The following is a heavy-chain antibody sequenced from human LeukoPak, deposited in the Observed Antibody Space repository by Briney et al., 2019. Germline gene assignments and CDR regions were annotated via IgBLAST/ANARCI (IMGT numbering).Heavy chain of an antibody. D-gene: IGHD6-19*01. CDR2: IYTSGST. CDR1: GGSISSGSYY. CDR3: ARETGQWLVLGAFDI. Sequence: SQTLSLTCTVSGGSISSGSYYWSWIRQPAGKGLEWIGRIYTSGSTNYNPSLKSRVTISVDTSKKQFSLKLSSVTAADTAVYYCARETGQWLVLGAFDIWGQGTMVTVSS. J-gene: IGHJ3*02. V-gene: IGHV4-61*02.